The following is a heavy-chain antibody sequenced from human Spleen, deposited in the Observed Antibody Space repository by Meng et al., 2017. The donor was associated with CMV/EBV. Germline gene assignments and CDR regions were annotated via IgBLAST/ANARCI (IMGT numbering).Heavy chain of an antibody. CDR2: IRNRTRGGTT. D-gene: IGHD3-10*01. CDR1: GFDFGDYA. Sequence: GGSLRLSCTASGFDFGDYAMTWVRQAPGRRLEWIGFIRNRTRGGTTEYAASVKGRLTILRDDSKSIAYLQVDSAKIEDTGVYYCARGSGSPEHWGQGTLVTVSS. CDR3: ARGSGSPEH. V-gene: IGHV3-49*04. J-gene: IGHJ1*01.